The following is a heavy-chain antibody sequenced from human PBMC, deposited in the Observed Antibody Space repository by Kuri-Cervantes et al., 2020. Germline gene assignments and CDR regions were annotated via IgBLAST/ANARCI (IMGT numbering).Heavy chain of an antibody. CDR2: ISAYNGNT. CDR1: GYTFTSYG. J-gene: IGHJ6*02. D-gene: IGHD1-26*01. Sequence: ASVKVSCKASGYTFTSYGISWVRQAPGQGLEWMGWISAYNGNTNYAQKLQGRVTMTTDTSTSAAYMELRSLRSDDTAVYYCARETPHSGSYLSYYYGMDVWGQGTMVTVSS. CDR3: ARETPHSGSYLSYYYGMDV. V-gene: IGHV1-18*01.